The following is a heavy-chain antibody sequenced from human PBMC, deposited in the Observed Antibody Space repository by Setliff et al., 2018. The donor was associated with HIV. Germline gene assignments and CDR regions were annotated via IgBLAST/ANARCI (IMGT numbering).Heavy chain of an antibody. J-gene: IGHJ1*01. D-gene: IGHD2-15*01. CDR2: ISGSSANI. CDR1: GFTFNTYS. CDR3: ARDNGGTWYSSETGAEYFQH. V-gene: IGHV3-48*01. Sequence: GGSLRLSCAASGFTFNTYSMNWVRQAPGKGLEWISYISGSSANIQYADSVRGRFTISRDNAKNSMYLQMNSLRAEDTAVYYCARDNGGTWYSSETGAEYFQHWGQGTLVTVSS.